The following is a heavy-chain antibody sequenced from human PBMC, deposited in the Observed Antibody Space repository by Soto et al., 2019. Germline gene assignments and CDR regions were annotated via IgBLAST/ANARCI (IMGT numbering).Heavy chain of an antibody. J-gene: IGHJ6*02. CDR1: GYSFTSYW. Sequence: ESLKTSCEACGYSFTSYWIGWVRQIPGKRLEWMGIIHPCDSDTKYSPSFQGQVTISVDKSITTAYLQWSSLKASDTAMYYCARTPGPEVAASLEYYYFSGMDVWGQGTTVTVSS. D-gene: IGHD2-15*01. V-gene: IGHV5-51*01. CDR3: ARTPGPEVAASLEYYYFSGMDV. CDR2: IHPCDSDT.